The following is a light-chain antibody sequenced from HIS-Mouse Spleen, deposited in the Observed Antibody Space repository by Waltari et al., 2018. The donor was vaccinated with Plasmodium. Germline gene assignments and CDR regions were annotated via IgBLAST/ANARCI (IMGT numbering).Light chain of an antibody. Sequence: ELVLTQSPATLSLSPGERATLPCRASQSVSSYLAWYQQKPGQAPRLLIYDASNSATGIPARFSGSGSGTDFTLTISSLEPEDFAVYYCQQRSNWPRVLTFGGGTKVEIK. CDR3: QQRSNWPRVLT. V-gene: IGKV3-11*01. CDR1: QSVSSY. J-gene: IGKJ4*01. CDR2: DAS.